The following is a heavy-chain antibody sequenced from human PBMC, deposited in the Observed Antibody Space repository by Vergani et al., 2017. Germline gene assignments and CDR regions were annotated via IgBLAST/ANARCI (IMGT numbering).Heavy chain of an antibody. CDR2: INHSGST. CDR3: ARKKDYDSSGYYWARYYYGMDV. J-gene: IGHJ6*02. D-gene: IGHD3-22*01. CDR1: GGSFSGYY. Sequence: QVQLQQWGAGLLKPSETLSLTCAVYGGSFSGYYWSWIRQPPGKGLEWIGEINHSGSTNYNPSLKSRVTISVDTSKNQFSLKLSSVTAADTAVYYCARKKDYDSSGYYWARYYYGMDVWGQGTTVTVSS. V-gene: IGHV4-34*01.